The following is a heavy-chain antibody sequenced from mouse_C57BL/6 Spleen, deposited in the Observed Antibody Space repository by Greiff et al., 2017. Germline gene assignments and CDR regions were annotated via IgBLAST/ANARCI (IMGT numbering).Heavy chain of an antibody. Sequence: QVQLQQSGAELVKPGASVKLSCKASGYTFTSYWMHWVKQRPGQGLEWIGMIHPNSGSTNYNEKFKSKATLTVDKSSSTAYMQLSSLTSEDSAVYYCARGVEFITTVVATDYWGQGTTLTVSS. CDR3: ARGVEFITTVVATDY. D-gene: IGHD1-1*01. CDR1: GYTFTSYW. J-gene: IGHJ2*01. CDR2: IHPNSGST. V-gene: IGHV1-64*01.